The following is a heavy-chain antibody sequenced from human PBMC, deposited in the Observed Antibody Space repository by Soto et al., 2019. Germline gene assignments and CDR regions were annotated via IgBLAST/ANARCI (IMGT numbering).Heavy chain of an antibody. CDR3: ARQGHYYDSSGYSWFEP. Sequence: PSETLSLTCTVSGGSISSYYWSWIRQPPGKGLEWIGYIYYSGSTNYNPSLKSRVTISVDTSKNQFSLKLNSVTAADTAVYYCARQGHYYDSSGYSWFEPWGQGTLVTVS. J-gene: IGHJ5*02. V-gene: IGHV4-59*08. CDR1: GGSISSYY. CDR2: IYYSGST. D-gene: IGHD3-22*01.